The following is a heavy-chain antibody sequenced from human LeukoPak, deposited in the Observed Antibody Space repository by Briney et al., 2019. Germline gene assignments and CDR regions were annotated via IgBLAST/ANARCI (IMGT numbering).Heavy chain of an antibody. J-gene: IGHJ3*02. V-gene: IGHV4-59*01. Sequence: SETLSLTCTVSGGSISSYYWSLIRQPPGKGLEWIGYIYYSGSTNYNPSLKSRVTISVDTSKNQFSLKLSSVTAADTAVYYCARDKEGDGYNTNRGAFDIWGQGTMVTVSS. CDR3: ARDKEGDGYNTNRGAFDI. D-gene: IGHD5-24*01. CDR1: GGSISSYY. CDR2: IYYSGST.